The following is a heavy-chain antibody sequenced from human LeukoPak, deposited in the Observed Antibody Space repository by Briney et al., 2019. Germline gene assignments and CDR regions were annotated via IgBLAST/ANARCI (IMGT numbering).Heavy chain of an antibody. CDR2: ISGSGGST. J-gene: IGHJ4*02. CDR3: AKDGTTTVTFDY. CDR1: GFTFSNYG. V-gene: IGHV3-23*01. Sequence: GGSLRLSCAASGFTFSNYGMNWVRQAPGKGLEWVSVISGSGGSTYYRDSVKGRFTISRDNSKNTLYLQMNSLTAGDTAVYYCAKDGTTTVTFDYWGQGTLVTVSS. D-gene: IGHD4-11*01.